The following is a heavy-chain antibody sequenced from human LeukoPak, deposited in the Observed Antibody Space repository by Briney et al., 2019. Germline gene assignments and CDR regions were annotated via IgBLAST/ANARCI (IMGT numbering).Heavy chain of an antibody. J-gene: IGHJ4*02. CDR2: ISSSGSTI. Sequence: GGSLRLSCAASGFTFSDYYMSWIRKAPGKGLEWVSYISSSGSTIYYADSVKGRFTISRDNAKNSLYLQMNSLRAEDTAVYYCARAISYDFWSGYYHAPGYWGQGTLVTVSS. D-gene: IGHD3-3*01. CDR1: GFTFSDYY. CDR3: ARAISYDFWSGYYHAPGY. V-gene: IGHV3-11*01.